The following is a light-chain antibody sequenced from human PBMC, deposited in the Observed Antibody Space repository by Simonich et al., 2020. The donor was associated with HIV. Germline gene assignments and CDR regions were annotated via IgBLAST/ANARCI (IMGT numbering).Light chain of an antibody. Sequence: IVMTQTPLSLSVPPGQPASLSCKSSQSLLQSDGKTYLYWYLQKPGQAPQLLIYEGSNRGSGVPDRFRGSGSGTDFTLKISRVEAEDVGVYYCIQSIQLRLTFGGGTKVEIK. CDR3: IQSIQLRLT. CDR2: EGS. V-gene: IGKV2D-29*01. J-gene: IGKJ4*01. CDR1: QSLLQSDGKTY.